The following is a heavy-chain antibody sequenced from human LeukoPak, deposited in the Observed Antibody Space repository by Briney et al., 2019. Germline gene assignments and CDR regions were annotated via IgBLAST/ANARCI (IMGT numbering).Heavy chain of an antibody. V-gene: IGHV5-51*01. D-gene: IGHD3-22*01. CDR1: GYSFTSYW. J-gene: IGHJ4*02. CDR3: ARGYYYVSSGYFDY. CDR2: IYPGDSDT. Sequence: PGGSLRLSCKGSGYSFTSYWIGWVRQMPGKGLEWMGIIYPGDSDTRYSPSFQGQVTISADKSISTAYLQWSSLKASDTAMYYCARGYYYVSSGYFDYWGQGTLVTVSS.